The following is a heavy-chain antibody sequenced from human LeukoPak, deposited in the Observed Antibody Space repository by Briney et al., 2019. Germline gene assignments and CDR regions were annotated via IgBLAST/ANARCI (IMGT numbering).Heavy chain of an antibody. D-gene: IGHD6-13*01. J-gene: IGHJ6*02. Sequence: SETLSLTCTVSGGSISSYYWSWIRQPPGKGLEWIGYIYYSGSTNYNPALKSRVTISVDTSKNQFSLKLRSVTAADTAVYYCARTGYSSSWYYYYYGMDVWGQGTTVTVSS. CDR3: ARTGYSSSWYYYYYGMDV. CDR1: GGSISSYY. V-gene: IGHV4-59*08. CDR2: IYYSGST.